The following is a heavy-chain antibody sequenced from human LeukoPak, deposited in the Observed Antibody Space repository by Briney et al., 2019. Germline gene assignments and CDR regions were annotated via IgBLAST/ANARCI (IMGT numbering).Heavy chain of an antibody. Sequence: PGGSLRLSRAASGFTFSSFGMHWVRQAPGKGLEWVAVISYDGGKKYADSVKGRFTISRDNSKNTMYLEMNSLRVEDTALYYCHSTSAREDAFDIWGQGTMVTVSS. CDR3: HSTSAREDAFDI. CDR2: ISYDGGKK. D-gene: IGHD1-26*01. V-gene: IGHV3-30*03. CDR1: GFTFSSFG. J-gene: IGHJ3*02.